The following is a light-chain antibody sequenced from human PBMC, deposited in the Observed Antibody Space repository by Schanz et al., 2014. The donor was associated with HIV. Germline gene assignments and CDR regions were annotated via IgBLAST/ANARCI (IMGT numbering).Light chain of an antibody. CDR3: QQRSNWYT. Sequence: EIVLTQSPGRLSLSPGERATLSCRASQSVGGSQLAWFQLKRGQPPRLLIYATSFRAVGIPDRFSGSGSETDFTLTISSLEPEDFAVYYCQQRSNWYTFGQGTKLEIK. V-gene: IGKV3D-20*02. CDR2: ATS. CDR1: QSVGGSQ. J-gene: IGKJ2*01.